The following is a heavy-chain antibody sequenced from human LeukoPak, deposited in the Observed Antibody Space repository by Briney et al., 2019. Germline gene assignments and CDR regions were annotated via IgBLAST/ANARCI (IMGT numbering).Heavy chain of an antibody. CDR2: ISGSGGST. Sequence: GGSLRLSCAASGFTFSSYGIHWVRQAPGKGLEWVSAISGSGGSTYYADSVKGRFTISRDNSKSTLFLQMNTLRAEDTAVYYCALRKTHTYSSSWYLLDYWGQGTLVTVSS. CDR3: ALRKTHTYSSSWYLLDY. D-gene: IGHD6-13*01. J-gene: IGHJ4*02. V-gene: IGHV3-23*01. CDR1: GFTFSSYG.